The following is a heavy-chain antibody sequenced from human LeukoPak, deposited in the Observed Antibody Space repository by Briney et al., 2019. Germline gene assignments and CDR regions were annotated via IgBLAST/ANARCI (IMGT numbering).Heavy chain of an antibody. V-gene: IGHV4-34*01. Sequence: SETLSLTCAVYGGSFSGYYWSWIRQPPGKGLEWIGEINHSGSTNYNPSPKSRVTVSVDTSKNQFSLKLSSVTAADTAVYYCATSRPLNCSSTSCPRYYYYYMDVWGKGATVTVSS. J-gene: IGHJ6*03. CDR2: INHSGST. CDR1: GGSFSGYY. D-gene: IGHD2-2*01. CDR3: ATSRPLNCSSTSCPRYYYYYMDV.